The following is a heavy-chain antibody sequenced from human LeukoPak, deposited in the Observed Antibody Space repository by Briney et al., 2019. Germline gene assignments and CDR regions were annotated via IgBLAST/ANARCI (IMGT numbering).Heavy chain of an antibody. J-gene: IGHJ4*02. D-gene: IGHD5-12*01. V-gene: IGHV4-39*07. CDR3: ARDSHSGYDYDY. CDR2: IYYSGST. CDR1: GGSISSSSYY. Sequence: SETLSLTCTVSGGSISSSSYYWGWIRQPPGKGLEWIGSIYYSGSTYYNPSLKSRVTISVDTSKNQFSLKLSSVTAADTAVYYCARDSHSGYDYDYWGQGTLVTVSS.